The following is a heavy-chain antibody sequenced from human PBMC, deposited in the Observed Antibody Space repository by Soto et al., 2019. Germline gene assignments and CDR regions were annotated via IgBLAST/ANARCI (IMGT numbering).Heavy chain of an antibody. CDR2: IYHSGST. V-gene: IGHV4-4*02. D-gene: IGHD6-6*01. CDR3: AREAEYSSSSYAFDI. CDR1: GGSISSSNW. J-gene: IGHJ3*02. Sequence: ETLSLTCAVSGGSISSSNWWSWVRQPPGKGLEWIGEIYHSGSTNYNPSLKSRVTISVDKSKNQFSLKLSSVTAADTAVYYCAREAEYSSSSYAFDIWGQGTMVTVSS.